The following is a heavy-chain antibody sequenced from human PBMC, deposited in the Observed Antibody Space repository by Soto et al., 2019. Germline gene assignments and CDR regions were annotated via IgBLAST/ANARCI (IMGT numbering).Heavy chain of an antibody. CDR1: GFTFSSYT. CDR2: ISYDGGDK. D-gene: IGHD2-2*01. V-gene: IGHV3-30-3*01. Sequence: GGSLRLSCAASGFTFSSYTMHWVRQTPGKGLEWVAHISYDGGDKYYADSVKGRFTISRDNSKNTLYLQMNSLRAEDTAVYYCAKTLGVPAFWFDPWGQGTLVTVS. CDR3: AKTLGVPAFWFDP. J-gene: IGHJ5*02.